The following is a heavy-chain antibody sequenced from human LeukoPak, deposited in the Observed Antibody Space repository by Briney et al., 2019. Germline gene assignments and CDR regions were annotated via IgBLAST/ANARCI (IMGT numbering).Heavy chain of an antibody. CDR1: GFTFSRYW. CDR3: ARDYGDY. Sequence: GGSLRLSCAASGFTFSRYWMSWVRQAPGKGLEWVANIKQDGSEKYYVDSARGRFTISRDNAKNSLYLLMNSLRAEDTAVYYCARDYGDYWGQGTLVTVSS. CDR2: IKQDGSEK. J-gene: IGHJ4*02. V-gene: IGHV3-7*01. D-gene: IGHD4-17*01.